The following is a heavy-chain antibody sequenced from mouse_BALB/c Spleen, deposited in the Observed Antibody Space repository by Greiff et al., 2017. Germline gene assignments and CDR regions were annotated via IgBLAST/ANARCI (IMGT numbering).Heavy chain of an antibody. CDR1: GFNIKDTY. D-gene: IGHD1-1*01. V-gene: IGHV14-3*02. Sequence: VQLQQSGAELVKPGASVKLSCTASGFNIKDTYMHWVKQRPEQGLEWIGRIDPANGNTKYDPKFQGKATITADTSSNTAYLQLSSLTSEDTAVYDCARYYYGSRGVFFDVWGAGTTVTVSS. CDR3: ARYYYGSRGVFFDV. J-gene: IGHJ1*01. CDR2: IDPANGNT.